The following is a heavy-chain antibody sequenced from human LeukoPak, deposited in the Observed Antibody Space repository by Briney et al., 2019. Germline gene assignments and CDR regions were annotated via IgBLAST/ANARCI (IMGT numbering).Heavy chain of an antibody. CDR3: ARPDYGSGSLSFDY. J-gene: IGHJ4*02. CDR1: GGSISSSSYY. V-gene: IGHV4-39*07. Sequence: NASETLSLTCTVSGGSISSSSYYWGWIRQPPGKGLEWIGSIYYSGSTYYNPSLKSRVTISVDTSKNQFSLKLSSVTAADTAVYYCARPDYGSGSLSFDYWGQGTLVTVSS. CDR2: IYYSGST. D-gene: IGHD3-10*01.